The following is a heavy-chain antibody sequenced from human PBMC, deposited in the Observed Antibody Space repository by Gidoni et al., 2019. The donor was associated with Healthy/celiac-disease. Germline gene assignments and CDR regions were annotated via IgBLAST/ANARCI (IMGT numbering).Heavy chain of an antibody. Sequence: QVQLVQSGAEVKKPGASVKVSCKASGYTFTSYGISWVRQAPGQGLEWMGWISAYNGNTNYAQKLQGRVTRTTDTSTSTAYRELRSLRSDDTAVYYCARDAYYCTGGVCFDYWGQGTLVTVSS. CDR1: GYTFTSYG. CDR3: ARDAYYCTGGVCFDY. D-gene: IGHD2-8*02. V-gene: IGHV1-18*01. CDR2: ISAYNGNT. J-gene: IGHJ4*02.